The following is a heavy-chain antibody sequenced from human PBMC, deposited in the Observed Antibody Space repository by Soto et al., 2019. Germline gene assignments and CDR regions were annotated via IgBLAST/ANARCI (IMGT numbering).Heavy chain of an antibody. CDR3: IQSRCGGDCLQSYASHYYYGIDV. CDR2: IYWDDDK. V-gene: IGHV2-5*02. CDR1: GFSLSTSGVG. J-gene: IGHJ6*02. D-gene: IGHD2-21*02. Sequence: SGPTLVNPTQTLTLTCTFSGFSLSTSGVGVGWIRQPPGKALEWLGLIYWDDDKRYSPSLRSRLTINKDTSKNQVVLTMTNMDPVDTATYYCIQSRCGGDCLQSYASHYYYGIDVWGQGTTVTVS.